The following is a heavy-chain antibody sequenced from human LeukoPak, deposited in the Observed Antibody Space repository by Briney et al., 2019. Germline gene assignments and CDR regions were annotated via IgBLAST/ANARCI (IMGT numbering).Heavy chain of an antibody. Sequence: SETLSLTCAVYSGSFSGYYWSWIRQPPGKGLEWIGEINHSGSTNYNPSLKSRVTISVDTSKNQFSLKLSSVTAADTAVYYCARGGGGGLYYYYYYMDVWGKGTTVTVSS. V-gene: IGHV4-34*01. CDR3: ARGGGGGLYYYYYYMDV. CDR1: SGSFSGYY. CDR2: INHSGST. J-gene: IGHJ6*03. D-gene: IGHD2-21*01.